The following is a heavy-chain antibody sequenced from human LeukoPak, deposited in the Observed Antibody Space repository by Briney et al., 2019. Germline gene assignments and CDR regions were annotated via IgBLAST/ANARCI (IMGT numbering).Heavy chain of an antibody. V-gene: IGHV1-18*01. J-gene: IGHJ6*02. Sequence: GSVTVSCKASGYTFTSYGMSWVRQAPGQGVEWMGWISAYNGNTKYVQRLQGRVTINTDTSTSTAYMELRSLRSDDTAVYYCARDLHPKYDILTGYPLRDYYYGMDVWGQGTTVTVSS. CDR2: ISAYNGNT. CDR1: GYTFTSYG. CDR3: ARDLHPKYDILTGYPLRDYYYGMDV. D-gene: IGHD3-9*01.